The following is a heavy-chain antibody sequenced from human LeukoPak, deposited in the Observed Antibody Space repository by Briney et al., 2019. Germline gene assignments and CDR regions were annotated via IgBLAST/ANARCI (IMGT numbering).Heavy chain of an antibody. J-gene: IGHJ4*02. CDR2: IRSKAYGGTT. CDR1: GFTFGDYA. CDR3: TRDAVGATGDFDY. D-gene: IGHD1-26*01. V-gene: IGHV3-49*04. Sequence: GGSLRLSCTASGFTFGDYAMSWVRQAPGKGLEWVGFIRSKAYGGTTEYAASVKGRFTISRDDSKSTAYLQMNSLKTEDTAVYYCTRDAVGATGDFDYWGQGTLVTVSS.